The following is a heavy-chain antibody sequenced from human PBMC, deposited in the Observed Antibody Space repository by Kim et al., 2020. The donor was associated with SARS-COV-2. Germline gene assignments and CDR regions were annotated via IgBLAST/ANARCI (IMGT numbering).Heavy chain of an antibody. CDR3: ARAIAAARSKDFDY. CDR2: INIDGSSR. J-gene: IGHJ4*02. D-gene: IGHD6-13*01. V-gene: IGHV3-74*03. Sequence: GGSLRLSCAASGFTLNSYWMHWVRQAPGEGLVWVSHINIDGSSRMYADSVKGRFTISRDSAKNTLYLQMNSLRVEDTAIYYCARAIAAARSKDFDYWGQG. CDR1: GFTLNSYW.